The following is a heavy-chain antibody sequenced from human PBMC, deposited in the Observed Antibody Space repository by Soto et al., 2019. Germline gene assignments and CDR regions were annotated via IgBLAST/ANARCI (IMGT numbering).Heavy chain of an antibody. Sequence: AETLSLTCTVSGGSISSYYWSWIRQPPGKGLEWIGYIYYSGSTNYNPSLKSRVTISVDTSKNQFSLKLSSVTAADTAVYYCARGNNDYDFWSGSPRHYYGMDVWGQGTTVTVSS. D-gene: IGHD3-3*01. CDR1: GGSISSYY. J-gene: IGHJ6*02. CDR3: ARGNNDYDFWSGSPRHYYGMDV. CDR2: IYYSGST. V-gene: IGHV4-59*01.